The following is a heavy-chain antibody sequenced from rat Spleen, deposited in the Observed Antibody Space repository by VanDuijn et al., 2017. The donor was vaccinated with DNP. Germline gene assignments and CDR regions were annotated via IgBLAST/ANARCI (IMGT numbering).Heavy chain of an antibody. CDR3: AKHWYGGFDY. J-gene: IGHJ2*01. CDR1: GFTFSDYF. CDR2: ISYEGSST. Sequence: EVQLVESGGGLVLPGRSLKLSCAASGFTFSDYFMAWVRQAPKKGLEWVASISYEGSSTYYGDSVKGRITISRDNRKSILYLQMDILRSEDTATYYCAKHWYGGFDYWGQGVMVTI. D-gene: IGHD1-11*01. V-gene: IGHV5-22*01.